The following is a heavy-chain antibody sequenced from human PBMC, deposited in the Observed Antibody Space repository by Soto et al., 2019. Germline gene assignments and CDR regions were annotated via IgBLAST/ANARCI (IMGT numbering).Heavy chain of an antibody. V-gene: IGHV3-30*18. J-gene: IGHJ4*02. CDR1: GFTFSSYG. CDR3: AKMVAAAGTDY. CDR2: ISYDGSNK. Sequence: PGGSLRLSCAASGFTFSSYGMHWVRQAPGKGLEWVAVISYDGSNKYYADSVKGRFTISRDNSKNTLYLQMDSLRAEDTAVYYCAKMVAAAGTDYWGQGTLVTV. D-gene: IGHD6-13*01.